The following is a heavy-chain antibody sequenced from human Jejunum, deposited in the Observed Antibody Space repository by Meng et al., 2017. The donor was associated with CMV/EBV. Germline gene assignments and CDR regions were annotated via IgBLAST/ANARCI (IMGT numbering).Heavy chain of an antibody. CDR3: AKGRNGDNEPIDFDY. CDR2: ISSTGNSA. V-gene: IGHV3-23*01. CDR1: FTFTSYA. D-gene: IGHD4-17*01. J-gene: IGHJ4*02. Sequence: FTFTSYATGWVRPAPGKGLAWVSLISSTGNSATYANSVRGRFTISRDNSKNTLYLQMNSLRAEDTAVYYCAKGRNGDNEPIDFDYWGQGTLVTVSS.